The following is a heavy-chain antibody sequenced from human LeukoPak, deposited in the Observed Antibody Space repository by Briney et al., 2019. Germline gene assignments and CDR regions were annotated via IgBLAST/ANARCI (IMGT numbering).Heavy chain of an antibody. D-gene: IGHD3-22*01. V-gene: IGHV4-31*03. CDR1: GGSISSGGYY. CDR3: ARATSDYYDSSGYYPEFSFDY. CDR2: IYYSGST. J-gene: IGHJ4*02. Sequence: PSETLSLTCTVSGGSISSGGYYWSWIRQHPGKGLEWIGYIYYSGSTYYNPSLKSRVTISVDTSKNQFSLKLSSVTAADTAVYYCARATSDYYDSSGYYPEFSFDYWGQGTLVTVSS.